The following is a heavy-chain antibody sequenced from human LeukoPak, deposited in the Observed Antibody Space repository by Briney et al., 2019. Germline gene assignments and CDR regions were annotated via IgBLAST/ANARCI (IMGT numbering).Heavy chain of an antibody. Sequence: SETLSLTCTVSGGSISSSSYYWGWIRQPPGKGLEWIGSIYYSGSTYYNPSLKSRVTISVDTSKNQFSLKLSSVTAADTAVYYCARFALTGDNWFDPWGQGTLVTVSS. D-gene: IGHD2-21*01. CDR2: IYYSGST. CDR3: ARFALTGDNWFDP. CDR1: GGSISSSSYY. V-gene: IGHV4-39*07. J-gene: IGHJ5*02.